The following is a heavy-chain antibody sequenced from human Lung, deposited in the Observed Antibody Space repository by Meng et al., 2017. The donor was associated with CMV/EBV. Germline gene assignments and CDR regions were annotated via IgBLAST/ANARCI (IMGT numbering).Heavy chain of an antibody. V-gene: IGHV4-59*11. CDR3: ARADEFCGKYYCDKVAFDV. D-gene: IGHD1-26*01. CDR1: GDSIGRRY. CDR2: ISDSRKI. Sequence: SETLSLXCTVSGDSIGRRYWGWIRQPPGKGLEWVGDISDSRKINYNASLKNRVTISLDTSRNQFSLKLDSVTTADTAVYFCARADEFCGKYYCDKVAFDVWGQGTXVTVSS. J-gene: IGHJ3*01.